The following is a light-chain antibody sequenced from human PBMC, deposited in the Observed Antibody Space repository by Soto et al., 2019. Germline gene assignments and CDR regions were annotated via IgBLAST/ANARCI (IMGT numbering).Light chain of an antibody. CDR1: QTFSGNY. V-gene: IGKV3-20*01. CDR2: VAS. CDR3: QQYDTSPPT. J-gene: IGKJ4*01. Sequence: EIVLTQSPGTLSLSPGERATLSCRASQTFSGNYLAWYQQQPGQAPRLLIFVASSRATGIPDRFSGSGSGTDFTLTISRLEPEDSAVYYCQQYDTSPPTFGGGTKVEIK.